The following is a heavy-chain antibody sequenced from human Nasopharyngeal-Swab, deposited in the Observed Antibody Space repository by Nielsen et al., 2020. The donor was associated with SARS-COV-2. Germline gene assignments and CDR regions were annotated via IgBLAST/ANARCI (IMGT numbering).Heavy chain of an antibody. CDR3: ARVPYEGGDYYYYYMDV. CDR2: IYYSGST. CDR1: GGSFSSYY. Sequence: SETLSLTCAVYGGSFSSYYWSWIRQPPGKGLEWIGYIYYSGSTNYNPSLKSRVTISVDTSKNQFSLKLSSVTAADTAVYYCARVPYEGGDYYYYYMDVWGKGTTVTVSS. V-gene: IGHV4-59*01. D-gene: IGHD5-12*01. J-gene: IGHJ6*03.